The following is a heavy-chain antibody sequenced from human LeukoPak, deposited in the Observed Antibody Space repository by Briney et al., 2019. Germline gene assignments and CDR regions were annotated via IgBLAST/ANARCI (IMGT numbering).Heavy chain of an antibody. CDR2: INAGNGNT. CDR3: ARDPLNSSGWTRYFDY. J-gene: IGHJ4*02. V-gene: IGHV1-3*01. Sequence: GASVKVSCKASGYTFTSFAMHWVRQAPGQRLEWMGWINAGNGNTKYSEKFQGRVTITRDTSASTAYMELSSLRSEDTAVYYCARDPLNSSGWTRYFDYWGQGTLVTVSP. D-gene: IGHD6-19*01. CDR1: GYTFTSFA.